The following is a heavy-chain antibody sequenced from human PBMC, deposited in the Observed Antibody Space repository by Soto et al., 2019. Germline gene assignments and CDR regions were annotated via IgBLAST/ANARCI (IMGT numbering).Heavy chain of an antibody. Sequence: SETLSLTCAVSGGSISSSNWWSWVRQPPGKGLEWIGEIYHSGSTKYNTSLKSRVTISVDKSKNQFSLKLSSVTAADTAVYYSARVLGYRHTWYENWFDTWGQGTLVTVSS. CDR3: ARVLGYRHTWYENWFDT. CDR2: IYHSGST. CDR1: GGSISSSNW. J-gene: IGHJ5*02. D-gene: IGHD5-12*01. V-gene: IGHV4-4*02.